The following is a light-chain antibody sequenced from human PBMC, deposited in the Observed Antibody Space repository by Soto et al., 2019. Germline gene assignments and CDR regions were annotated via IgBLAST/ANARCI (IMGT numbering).Light chain of an antibody. CDR2: GAS. V-gene: IGKV3-20*01. CDR3: QHFGPTLGFT. Sequence: EIVLTQSPVTLSLSPGERATLSCRASQSVSSSYLAWYQQKPGQAPRLLIHGASSRATGIPDRFSGSGSGTDFTLTISRLEPEDFGVYYCQHFGPTLGFTFGQGTKVDIK. CDR1: QSVSSSY. J-gene: IGKJ1*01.